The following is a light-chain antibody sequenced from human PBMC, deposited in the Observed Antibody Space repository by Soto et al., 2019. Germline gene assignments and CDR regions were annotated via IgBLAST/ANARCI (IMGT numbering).Light chain of an antibody. Sequence: EIVMTQSPATLSVSPGERATLSGRPSQSVSTTLAGSPQKPGQAPRLLIYDPSTRATCLPASFSGSGSGKEFTLTISSLQSEDFGVYYCHQYNNWPITFGQGTRLAI. CDR3: HQYNNWPIT. J-gene: IGKJ5*01. V-gene: IGKV3-15*01. CDR1: QSVSTT. CDR2: DPS.